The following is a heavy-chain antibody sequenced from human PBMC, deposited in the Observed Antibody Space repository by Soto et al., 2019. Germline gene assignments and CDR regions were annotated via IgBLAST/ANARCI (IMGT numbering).Heavy chain of an antibody. D-gene: IGHD3-10*01. Sequence: QVQLQESGPGLVKPSQTLSLTCTVSGGSISSGGYYWSWIRQHPGKGLEWIGYIYYSGSTYYNPSLKSRVTISVDTSKNQFSLKLSSVTAADTAVYYCARGPILYGSWSYYNADYYYGMDVWGQGTTVTVSS. CDR3: ARGPILYGSWSYYNADYYYGMDV. CDR1: GGSISSGGYY. J-gene: IGHJ6*02. CDR2: IYYSGST. V-gene: IGHV4-31*03.